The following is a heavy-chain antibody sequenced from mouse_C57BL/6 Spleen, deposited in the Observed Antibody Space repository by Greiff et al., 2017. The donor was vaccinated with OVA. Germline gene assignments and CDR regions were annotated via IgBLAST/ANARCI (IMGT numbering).Heavy chain of an antibody. J-gene: IGHJ2*01. D-gene: IGHD1-1*01. V-gene: IGHV1-9*01. CDR1: GYTFTGYW. Sequence: LVESGAELMKPGASVKLSCKATGYTFTGYWIEWVKQRPGHGLEWIGEILTGSGRTTYNEKFKGKATFTADTSSNTAYMQLSSLTTEDSAIYYCARYNYYGSSSCDYWGQGTTLTVSS. CDR3: ARYNYYGSSSCDY. CDR2: ILTGSGRT.